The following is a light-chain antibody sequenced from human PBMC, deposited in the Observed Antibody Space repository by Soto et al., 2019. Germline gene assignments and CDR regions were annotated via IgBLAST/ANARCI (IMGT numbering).Light chain of an antibody. CDR2: WTS. CDR1: QSLCDRFKNRTY. Sequence: DIVMTQSPDSLDMSLGERATINCRSSQSLCDRFKNRTYLAWYQQKAGQPPKLLVYWTSTRESGVPDRFSGSGSGTEFTLTISSLQAEDVAVYYCQQYYTTPRTFGQGTKVEI. CDR3: QQYYTTPRT. V-gene: IGKV4-1*01. J-gene: IGKJ1*01.